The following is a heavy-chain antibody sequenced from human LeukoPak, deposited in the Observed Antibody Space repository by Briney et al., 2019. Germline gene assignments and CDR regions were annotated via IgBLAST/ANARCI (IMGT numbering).Heavy chain of an antibody. CDR2: ISGSGDTT. J-gene: IGHJ4*02. V-gene: IGHV3-23*01. Sequence: PGGSLRLSCAASGFTFSNYAMSWVRQAPGKGLEWVSAISGSGDTTYYADSAKGHFTISRDNSKNTLYLQMNSLRAEDTAVYYCARALNDFWSGYGYWGQGTLVTVSS. D-gene: IGHD3-3*01. CDR3: ARALNDFWSGYGY. CDR1: GFTFSNYA.